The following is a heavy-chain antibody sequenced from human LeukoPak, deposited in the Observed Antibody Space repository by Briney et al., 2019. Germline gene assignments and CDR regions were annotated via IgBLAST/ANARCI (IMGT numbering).Heavy chain of an antibody. D-gene: IGHD2/OR15-2a*01. CDR3: AREGNGLLSKDFDY. Sequence: ASMEVSCKSSGFTFTDYYIHWVRQAPGQGLEWMGYIGPHSSATSSPQEFQGRVTMTRDTSMSTAYMELTRLTSDDTAVYYCAREGNGLLSKDFDYWGQGTLVTVSS. CDR1: GFTFTDYY. J-gene: IGHJ4*02. V-gene: IGHV1-2*02. CDR2: IGPHSSAT.